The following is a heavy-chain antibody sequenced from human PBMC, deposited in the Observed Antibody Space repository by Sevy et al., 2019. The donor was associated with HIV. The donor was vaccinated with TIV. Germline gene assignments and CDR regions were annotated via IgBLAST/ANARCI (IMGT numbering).Heavy chain of an antibody. CDR2: ISGSGGST. J-gene: IGHJ6*02. D-gene: IGHD3-3*01. CDR3: ARRPDFGVVIPTGVMDV. Sequence: GGSLRLSCAASGFTFSSYAMRWVRQAPGKGLQWVSVISGSGGSTYYADSVKGRFTIFRDNSKNTMYLQMNSLRAEDTAVYYCARRPDFGVVIPTGVMDVWGQGTTLTVSS. V-gene: IGHV3-23*01. CDR1: GFTFSSYA.